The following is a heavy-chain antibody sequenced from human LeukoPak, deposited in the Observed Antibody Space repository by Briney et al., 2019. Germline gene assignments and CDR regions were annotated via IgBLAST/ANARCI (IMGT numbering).Heavy chain of an antibody. V-gene: IGHV3-7*03. J-gene: IGHJ4*02. CDR3: ARDLYDIWSGYHFDY. CDR1: GFTISSYW. D-gene: IGHD3-9*01. Sequence: GGSLRLSCAASGFTISSYWMSWLRPAPGKGREWVANIKQDGSEKYYVDSVKGRFIISRDNAKNSLYLQMNSLRGEDTAVYDCARDLYDIWSGYHFDYWGQGTLVTVSS. CDR2: IKQDGSEK.